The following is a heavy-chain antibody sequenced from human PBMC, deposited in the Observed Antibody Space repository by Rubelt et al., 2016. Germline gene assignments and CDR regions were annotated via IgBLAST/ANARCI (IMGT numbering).Heavy chain of an antibody. V-gene: IGHV4-39*07. Sequence: QLQLQESGPGLVKPSETLSLTCTVSGGSISSSSYYWGWIRQPPGKGLEWIGSIYYSGSTYYNPSLKSRVTISVDTSKNQFSLKLSSVTAADTAVYYCARVKVGAIGIRGFDPWGQGTLVTVSS. CDR1: GGSISSSSYY. CDR3: ARVKVGAIGIRGFDP. CDR2: IYYSGST. D-gene: IGHD1-26*01. J-gene: IGHJ5*02.